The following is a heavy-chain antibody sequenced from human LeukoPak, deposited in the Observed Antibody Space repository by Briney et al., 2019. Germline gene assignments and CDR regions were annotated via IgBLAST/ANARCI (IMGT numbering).Heavy chain of an antibody. CDR3: ARLGQWPSTTGFDY. Sequence: PGGSLRLSCAASGFTFSSYAMSWVRQAPGKGLEWVSAMSASGGSTHYADSVKGRFTISRDNSKNTLYLHMHSLRAEDTAVYYCARLGQWPSTTGFDYWGQGTLVTVSS. D-gene: IGHD6-19*01. CDR1: GFTFSSYA. V-gene: IGHV3-23*01. J-gene: IGHJ4*02. CDR2: MSASGGST.